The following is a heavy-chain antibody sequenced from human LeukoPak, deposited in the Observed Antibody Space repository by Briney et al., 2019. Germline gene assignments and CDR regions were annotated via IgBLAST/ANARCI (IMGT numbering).Heavy chain of an antibody. D-gene: IGHD6-13*01. J-gene: IGHJ6*03. Sequence: SETLSLTCAVSGGSISRGGYSWNWIRQPPGKGLEWIGYIYYTGSTYYNPSLKSRVTISVDTSKNQFSLKLSSVTAADTAVYYCARVAPPYSSSWYYYYYYMDVWGKGTTVTVSS. CDR1: GGSISRGGYS. CDR3: ARVAPPYSSSWYYYYYYMDV. V-gene: IGHV4-30-4*07. CDR2: IYYTGST.